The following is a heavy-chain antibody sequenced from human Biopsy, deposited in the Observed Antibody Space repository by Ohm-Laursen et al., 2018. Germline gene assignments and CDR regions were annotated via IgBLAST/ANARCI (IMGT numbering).Heavy chain of an antibody. CDR1: GYTFTAYG. CDR2: ISTYNDDT. D-gene: IGHD3-3*01. Sequence: SVSASRQTSGYTFTAYGISSGRQAPGHGLGWMGWISTYNDDTNIAQKFQGRVSMTTDTSTRTAYMELRSLRSGDTAIYFCARDPGYDFWSGSDPFDIWGQGTLVTVSS. J-gene: IGHJ3*02. CDR3: ARDPGYDFWSGSDPFDI. V-gene: IGHV1-18*04.